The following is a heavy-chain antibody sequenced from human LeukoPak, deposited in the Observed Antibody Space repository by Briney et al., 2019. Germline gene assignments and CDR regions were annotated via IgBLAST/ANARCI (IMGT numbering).Heavy chain of an antibody. CDR3: AKDLDYGDYLDAFDV. CDR1: GFTFSSYA. D-gene: IGHD4-17*01. J-gene: IGHJ3*01. CDR2: ISGSGGST. V-gene: IGHV3-23*01. Sequence: GGSLRLSCAASGFTFSSYAMSWVRQAPGKGLEWVSAISGSGGSTYYADSVKGRFTISRDNSKNTLYLQMNSLRAEDTAVYYCAKDLDYGDYLDAFDVWGQGTMVTVSS.